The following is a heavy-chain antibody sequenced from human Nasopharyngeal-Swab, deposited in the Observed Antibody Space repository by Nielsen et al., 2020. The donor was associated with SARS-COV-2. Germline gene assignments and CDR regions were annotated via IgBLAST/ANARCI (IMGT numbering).Heavy chain of an antibody. CDR3: TKGRSGVVPAALNY. J-gene: IGHJ4*02. CDR2: ISSSSSYI. CDR1: GFTFSSYS. D-gene: IGHD2-2*01. Sequence: GGSLRLSCAASGFTFSSYSMNWVRQAPGKGLEWVSSISSSSSYIYYADSVKGRFTISRDNAKNSLYLQMNSLRAEDTAVYYCTKGRSGVVPAALNYWGQGTLVTVSS. V-gene: IGHV3-21*01.